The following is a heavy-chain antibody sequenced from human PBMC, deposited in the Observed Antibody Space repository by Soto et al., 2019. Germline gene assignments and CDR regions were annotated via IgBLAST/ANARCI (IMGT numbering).Heavy chain of an antibody. CDR2: ISYDGSNK. V-gene: IGHV3-30-3*01. J-gene: IGHJ6*02. Sequence: GSLQLSCAASGFTFSSYAMHWVRQAPGKGLEWVAVISYDGSNKYYADSVKGRFTISRDNSKNTLYLQMNSLRAEDTAVYYCARDRRRITIFGVVTPRYYYYYGMDVWGQGTTVTVSS. CDR3: ARDRRRITIFGVVTPRYYYYYGMDV. CDR1: GFTFSSYA. D-gene: IGHD3-3*01.